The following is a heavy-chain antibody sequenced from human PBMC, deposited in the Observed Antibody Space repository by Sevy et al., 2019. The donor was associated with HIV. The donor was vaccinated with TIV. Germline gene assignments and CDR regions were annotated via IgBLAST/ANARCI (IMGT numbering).Heavy chain of an antibody. CDR3: ARGHFPLFHERLELLPIYYGMDV. J-gene: IGHJ6*02. V-gene: IGHV1-69*13. D-gene: IGHD1-26*01. Sequence: ASVKVSCKASGGTFSSYAISWVRQAPGQGLEWMGGIIPIFGTANYAQKFQGRVTITADESTSTAYMELSSLRSEDTAVYYCARGHFPLFHERLELLPIYYGMDVWGQGTTVTVSS. CDR1: GGTFSSYA. CDR2: IIPIFGTA.